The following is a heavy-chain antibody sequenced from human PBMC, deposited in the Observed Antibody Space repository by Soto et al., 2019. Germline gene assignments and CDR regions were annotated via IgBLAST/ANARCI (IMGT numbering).Heavy chain of an antibody. Sequence: ASVKVSCKASGYTFTSYGISWVRQAPGQGLEWMGWISAYNGNTNYAQKLQGRVTMTTDTSTSTAYMELRSLRSDDTAVYYCARDAGAAAGQDYYYYGMAVWGQGTTVTVSS. V-gene: IGHV1-18*01. CDR1: GYTFTSYG. D-gene: IGHD6-13*01. CDR3: ARDAGAAAGQDYYYYGMAV. CDR2: ISAYNGNT. J-gene: IGHJ6*02.